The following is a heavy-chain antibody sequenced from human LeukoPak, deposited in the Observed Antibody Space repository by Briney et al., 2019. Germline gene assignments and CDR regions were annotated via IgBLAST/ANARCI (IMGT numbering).Heavy chain of an antibody. V-gene: IGHV3-23*01. J-gene: IGHJ4*02. CDR3: ARDYYDSSGYYYLDY. Sequence: GGSLRLSCAASGFAFSTYVMSWVRQAPGKGLEWVAAIGGGGGRTYYADSVKGRFTISRDNSKNTLYLQMNSLRAEDTAVYYCARDYYDSSGYYYLDYWGQGTLVTVSS. CDR1: GFAFSTYV. CDR2: IGGGGGRT. D-gene: IGHD3-22*01.